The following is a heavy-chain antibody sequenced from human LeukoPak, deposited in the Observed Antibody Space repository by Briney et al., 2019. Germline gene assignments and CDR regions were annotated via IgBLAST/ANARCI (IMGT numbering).Heavy chain of an antibody. J-gene: IGHJ4*02. CDR3: VIGVGWQPDY. Sequence: SETLSLTCTVFGDSVTGYYLNWVRQPPGKGLEWIGHIYRIGTTNYNPSLKSRLTISADTSKNQFSLKLRSVTAADTAVYYCVIGVGWQPDYWGQGALVTVSS. D-gene: IGHD2-15*01. V-gene: IGHV4-59*02. CDR1: GDSVTGYY. CDR2: IYRIGTT.